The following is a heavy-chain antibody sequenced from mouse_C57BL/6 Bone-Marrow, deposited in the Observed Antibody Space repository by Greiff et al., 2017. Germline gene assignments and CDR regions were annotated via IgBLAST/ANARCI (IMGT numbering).Heavy chain of an antibody. J-gene: IGHJ2*01. V-gene: IGHV14-2*01. CDR2: IDPEDGET. D-gene: IGHD4-1*01. Sequence: EVHLVESGAELVKPGASVKLSCTASGFNIQDYYMHWVKQRTEQGLEWIGRIDPEDGETKYAPKFQGKATITADTSSNTAYLQLSSLTSEDTAVYYCARCPNWAMYYFDYWGQGTTLTVSS. CDR3: ARCPNWAMYYFDY. CDR1: GFNIQDYY.